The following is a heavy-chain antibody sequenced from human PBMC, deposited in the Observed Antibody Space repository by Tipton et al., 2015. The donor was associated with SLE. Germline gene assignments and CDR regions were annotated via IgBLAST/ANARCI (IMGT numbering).Heavy chain of an antibody. V-gene: IGHV3-21*03. CDR3: ARDRGPERSGWYFDL. J-gene: IGHJ2*01. CDR2: ISSTGIYI. Sequence: SLRLSCTASGFTFSYYNMNWVRQAPGEGLEWVSSISSTGIYIYNADSLKGRFTISRDNAKNSLYLQMNSLRAEDTAVYYCARDRGPERSGWYFDLWGRGTLVTVSS. CDR1: GFTFSYYN. D-gene: IGHD3-10*01.